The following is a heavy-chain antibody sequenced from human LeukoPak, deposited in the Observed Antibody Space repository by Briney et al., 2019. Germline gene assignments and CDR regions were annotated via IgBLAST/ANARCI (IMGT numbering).Heavy chain of an antibody. V-gene: IGHV1-69*04. CDR2: IIPILRII. Sequence: ASVKVSCKASGGTFSSYAISWVRQAPGQGLECMGRIIPILRIIHYAQNFQGRVTITADKSTTNSYMQLTSLSSDDTAVYYCARSGWNCSSPSCYDFDLWGQGTLVAASS. CDR3: ARSGWNCSSPSCYDFDL. CDR1: GGTFSSYA. D-gene: IGHD2-2*01. J-gene: IGHJ3*01.